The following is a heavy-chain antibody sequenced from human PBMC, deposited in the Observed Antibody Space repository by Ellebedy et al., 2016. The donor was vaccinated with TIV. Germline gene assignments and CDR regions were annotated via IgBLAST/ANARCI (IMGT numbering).Heavy chain of an antibody. D-gene: IGHD3-16*01. CDR1: GGSISSYY. V-gene: IGHV4-4*07. CDR3: AREVGDTRGDLYYFDY. CDR2: SYTSGST. J-gene: IGHJ4*02. Sequence: MPSETLSLTCTVSGGSISSYYWSWIRQPAGKVLEWIGRSYTSGSTNYNPSLKSRVTMSVDTSKNQFSLKLSSVTAADTAVYYCAREVGDTRGDLYYFDYWGQGTLVTVSS.